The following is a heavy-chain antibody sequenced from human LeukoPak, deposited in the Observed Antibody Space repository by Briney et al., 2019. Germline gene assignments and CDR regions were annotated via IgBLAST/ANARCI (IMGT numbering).Heavy chain of an antibody. CDR3: AKDRLYTSGWSYFDY. J-gene: IGHJ4*02. D-gene: IGHD6-19*01. Sequence: SETLSLTCTVSGGSISSYYWSWIRQPPGKGLEWIGYIYYNGSTNYNPSLKSRVTISVDTSKNQFSLKLSSVTAADTAVYYCAKDRLYTSGWSYFDYWGQGTLVTVSS. CDR1: GGSISSYY. CDR2: IYYNGST. V-gene: IGHV4-59*01.